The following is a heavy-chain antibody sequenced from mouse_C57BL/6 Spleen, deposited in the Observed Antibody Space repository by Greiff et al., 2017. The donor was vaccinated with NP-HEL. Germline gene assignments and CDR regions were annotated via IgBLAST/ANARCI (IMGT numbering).Heavy chain of an antibody. V-gene: IGHV14-1*01. Sequence: VQLKQSGAELVRPGASVKLSCTASGFNIKDYYMHWVKQRPEQGLEWIGRIDPEDGDTEYAPKFQGKATMTADTSSNTAYLQLSSLTSEDTAVYYCTSYYGTSYGADYWGQGTTLTVSS. CDR1: GFNIKDYY. CDR3: TSYYGTSYGADY. D-gene: IGHD1-1*01. J-gene: IGHJ2*01. CDR2: IDPEDGDT.